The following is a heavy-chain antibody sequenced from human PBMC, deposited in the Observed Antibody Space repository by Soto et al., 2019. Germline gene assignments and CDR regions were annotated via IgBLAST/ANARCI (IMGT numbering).Heavy chain of an antibody. D-gene: IGHD4-17*01. J-gene: IGHJ4*02. CDR1: GLSLSTSEVG. V-gene: IGHV2-5*02. CDR3: AHLDTTVTTQ. CDR2: IYWDDDK. Sequence: QITLKESGPTLVKPTQTLTLTCTFSGLSLSTSEVGVTWIRQPPGKALEWLALIYWDDDKRYSPSLKSRLTITKDASKNQVVLTMTNMDPVDTATYYWAHLDTTVTTQWGQGTLVTVSS.